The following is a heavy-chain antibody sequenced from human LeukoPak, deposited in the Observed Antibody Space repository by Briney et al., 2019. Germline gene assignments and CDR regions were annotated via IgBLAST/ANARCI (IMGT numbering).Heavy chain of an antibody. CDR1: GFTFSSYS. Sequence: PGGSLRLSCAASGFTFSSYSMNWVRQAPGKGLEWVSYISSSSSTIYYADSVKGRFTISRDNAKNSLYLQMNSLRAEDTAVYYCAAGLSIVSGIVGDPWPHYWGQGTLVTVSS. CDR2: ISSSSSTI. J-gene: IGHJ4*02. V-gene: IGHV3-48*01. D-gene: IGHD1-26*01. CDR3: AAGLSIVSGIVGDPWPHY.